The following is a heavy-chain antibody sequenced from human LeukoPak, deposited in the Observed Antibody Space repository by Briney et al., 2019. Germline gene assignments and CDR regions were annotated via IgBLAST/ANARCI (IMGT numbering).Heavy chain of an antibody. Sequence: ASVTVSYKASGYIFTNHYMHWVRQAPGQGLGWMGLINPSGSSTLYAEKFRGRIIMTRDMSTATDYMELSSLRSEDTAVYYCARDNSIADRGWWFDPWGQGTLVTVSS. D-gene: IGHD4-23*01. CDR3: ARDNSIADRGWWFDP. J-gene: IGHJ5*02. CDR2: INPSGSST. CDR1: GYIFTNHY. V-gene: IGHV1-46*01.